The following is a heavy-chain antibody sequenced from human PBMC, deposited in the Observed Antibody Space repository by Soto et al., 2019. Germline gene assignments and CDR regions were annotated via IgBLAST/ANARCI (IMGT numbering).Heavy chain of an antibody. Sequence: QVQLQQWGAGLLKPSETLSLTCAVYGGSFSGYYWSWIRQPPGKGLEWIGEINHSGSTNYNPSLKSRVTTSVDTSKNQFSLKLSSVTAADTAVYYCARRADYDSNGYYSEGGMDVWGQGTTVTVSS. D-gene: IGHD3-22*01. CDR2: INHSGST. CDR3: ARRADYDSNGYYSEGGMDV. CDR1: GGSFSGYY. V-gene: IGHV4-34*01. J-gene: IGHJ6*02.